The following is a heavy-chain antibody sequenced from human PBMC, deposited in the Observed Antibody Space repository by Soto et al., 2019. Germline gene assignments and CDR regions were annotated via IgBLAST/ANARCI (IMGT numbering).Heavy chain of an antibody. CDR1: GYTFTSYA. CDR3: ARIDYYYYGMDG. CDR2: INAGNGNT. V-gene: IGHV1-3*01. Sequence: ASVKVSCKASGYTFTSYAMHWVRQAPGQRLEWMGWINAGNGNTKYSQKFQGRVTITRDTSASTAYMELSSLRSEDTAVYYCARIDYYYYGMDGWGQGTTVTVSS. J-gene: IGHJ6*02.